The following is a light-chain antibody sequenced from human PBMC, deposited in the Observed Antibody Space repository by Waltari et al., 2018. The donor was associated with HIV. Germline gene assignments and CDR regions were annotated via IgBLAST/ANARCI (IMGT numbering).Light chain of an antibody. V-gene: IGLV1-44*01. CDR1: SSKIGRNL. Sequence: QSVLSQPPSASGPPAQRVTLSCSGGSSKIGRNLVNWYQQLPGTAPKPLIYSNNQRPSGVPDRFSGSKSGTSASLDISGLQSEDEADYYCATWDDRMNGVVFGGGTKLTVL. CDR3: ATWDDRMNGVV. J-gene: IGLJ2*01. CDR2: SNN.